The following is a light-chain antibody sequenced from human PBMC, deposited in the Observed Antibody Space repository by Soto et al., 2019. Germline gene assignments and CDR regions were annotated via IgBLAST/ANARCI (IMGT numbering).Light chain of an antibody. CDR2: EGS. Sequence: QSALTQPASVSGSPGQSISISCTGTSSDGGSYNLVSWYQQHPGKAPKLMIYEGSKRPSGVSNRFSGSKSGNTASLTISGLQAEDEADYYCCSYVGSSTFEGVFGGGTKVTVL. V-gene: IGLV2-23*03. J-gene: IGLJ2*01. CDR1: SSDGGSYNL. CDR3: CSYVGSSTFEGV.